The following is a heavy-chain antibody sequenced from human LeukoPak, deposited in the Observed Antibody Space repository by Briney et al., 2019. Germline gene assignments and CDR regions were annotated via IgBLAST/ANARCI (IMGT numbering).Heavy chain of an antibody. Sequence: PGRSLRLSCAASGFTFSSYAMHWVRQAPGKGLEWVAVISYDGSNKYYADSVKGRFTISRDNSKNTLYLQMNSLRAEDTAVYYCAAMGSASDWGQGTLVTVSS. CDR1: GFTFSSYA. CDR3: AAMGSASD. D-gene: IGHD2-2*01. V-gene: IGHV3-30-3*01. CDR2: ISYDGSNK. J-gene: IGHJ4*02.